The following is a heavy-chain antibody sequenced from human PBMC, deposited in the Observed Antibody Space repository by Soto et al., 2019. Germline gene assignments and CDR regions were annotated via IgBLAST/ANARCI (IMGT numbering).Heavy chain of an antibody. Sequence: QVQLQESGPGLVKPSQTLSLTCTVSGGSISSGGYYWSWIRQHPGKGLEWIGYLYYSGSTYYNPSLNRLVTITVDTSKNQFSLKLSSVTAADTAVYYCARKGSDSCSGGSCYSGYYYYYMDVWGKGTTVTVSS. CDR1: GGSISSGGYY. CDR3: ARKGSDSCSGGSCYSGYYYYYMDV. CDR2: LYYSGST. D-gene: IGHD2-15*01. V-gene: IGHV4-31*01. J-gene: IGHJ6*03.